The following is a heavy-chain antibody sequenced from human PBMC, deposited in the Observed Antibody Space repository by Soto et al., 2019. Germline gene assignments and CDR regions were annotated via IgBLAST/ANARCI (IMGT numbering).Heavy chain of an antibody. D-gene: IGHD3-10*01. CDR1: GGSISSYY. Sequence: QVQLQESGPGLVKPSETLSLTCTVSGGSISSYYWSWIRQPPGKGLEWIGYIYYSGSTNYNPSLKSRVTISVDTSKNQFSLKLSSVTAADTAVYYCARHVGIGEPSFDYWGQGTLVTVSS. CDR3: ARHVGIGEPSFDY. V-gene: IGHV4-59*08. CDR2: IYYSGST. J-gene: IGHJ4*02.